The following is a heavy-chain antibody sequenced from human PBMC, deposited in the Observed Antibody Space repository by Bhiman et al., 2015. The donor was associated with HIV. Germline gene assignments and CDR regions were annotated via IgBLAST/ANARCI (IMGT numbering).Heavy chain of an antibody. CDR1: GFSFSDAY. CDR3: ARGSSSSLSAERFDP. J-gene: IGHJ5*02. V-gene: IGHV3-11*04. Sequence: QVQLVESGGGLVKPGGSLRLSCAASGFSFSDAYMTWIRQAPGKGLEWVSYISSSGYYIYYADSVKGRFTISRDNAKNSLYLQMNSLRAEDTAVYYCARGSSSSLSAERFDPWGQGTLVTVSS. D-gene: IGHD6-6*01. CDR2: ISSSGYYI.